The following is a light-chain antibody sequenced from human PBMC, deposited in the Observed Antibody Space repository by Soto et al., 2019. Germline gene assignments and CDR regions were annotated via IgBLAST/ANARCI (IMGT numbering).Light chain of an antibody. Sequence: ENVLTQSPGTLSLSPGERATLSCRASQNVISSYLAWYQQKPGQAPSLLVYATSSRAAGLPDRFSGSGSGTDFTLTISRLEPEHFAVYYCQQYDSSHLTFGGGTKVEIK. CDR2: ATS. V-gene: IGKV3-20*01. CDR3: QQYDSSHLT. CDR1: QNVISSY. J-gene: IGKJ4*01.